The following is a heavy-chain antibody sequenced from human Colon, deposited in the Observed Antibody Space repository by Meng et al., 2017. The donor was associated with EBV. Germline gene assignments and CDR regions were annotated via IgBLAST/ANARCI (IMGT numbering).Heavy chain of an antibody. V-gene: IGHV4-30-2*01. D-gene: IGHD3-10*01. CDR1: AVSLTMVDYS. J-gene: IGHJ5*02. Sequence: GEVPAGPSQTRTLTRPASAVSLTMVDYSWTWIRQPPGKVLEWIGYIYHGVNIYYTPSLRSRVTISVDKSRNQFSLKLTSVSAADTAVYYCVRDTRRGGGWFDPWGQGTLVTVSS. CDR2: IYHGVNI. CDR3: VRDTRRGGGWFDP.